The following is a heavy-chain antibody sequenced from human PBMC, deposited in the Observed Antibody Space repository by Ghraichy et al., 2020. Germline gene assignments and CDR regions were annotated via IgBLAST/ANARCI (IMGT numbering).Heavy chain of an antibody. J-gene: IGHJ3*02. D-gene: IGHD1-26*01. CDR2: IYSSGSP. Sequence: QTLSLTCSVPGASISSGSYYWNWIRQPAGKGLEWIGRIYSSGSPDYNHSLKSRVTMAVDTSKNQFSLKVTSVTASDTAVYYCARGWYTGGTDAFDIWGQGTMVTVSS. CDR1: GASISSGSYY. CDR3: ARGWYTGGTDAFDI. V-gene: IGHV4-61*02.